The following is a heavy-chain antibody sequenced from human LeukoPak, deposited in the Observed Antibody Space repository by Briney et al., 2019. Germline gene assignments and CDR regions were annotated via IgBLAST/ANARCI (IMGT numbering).Heavy chain of an antibody. D-gene: IGHD3-10*01. CDR1: GYTFTNNY. J-gene: IGHJ5*02. CDR2: IYPRDGST. V-gene: IGHV1-46*01. CDR3: ARDGYYYGSGSYLNWFDP. Sequence: ASVKVSCKASGYTFTNNYLHWVRQAPGQGLEWMGMIYPRDGSTSYAQKFQGRVTMTRDTSTSTVYMELSSLRSEDTAVYYCARDGYYYGSGSYLNWFDPWGQGTLVTVSS.